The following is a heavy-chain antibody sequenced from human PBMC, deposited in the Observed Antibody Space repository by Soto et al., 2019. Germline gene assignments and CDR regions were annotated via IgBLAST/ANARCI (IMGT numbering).Heavy chain of an antibody. D-gene: IGHD1-26*01. CDR1: GVSFENFG. CDR3: AKNQGVELVPLASVDWFDP. CDR2: ISGSGFKK. V-gene: IGHV3-23*01. J-gene: IGHJ5*02. Sequence: SLRLSCAASGVSFENFGMSWVRQPPGKGLEWISSISGSGFKKYYADSVKGRFTISRDNSKSTVYLELNNLSAEDTAVYHCAKNQGVELVPLASVDWFDPWGQGSVVTVSS.